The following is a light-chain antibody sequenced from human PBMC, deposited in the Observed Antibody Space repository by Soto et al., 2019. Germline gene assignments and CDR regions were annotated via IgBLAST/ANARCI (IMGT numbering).Light chain of an antibody. Sequence: EIVMTQSPATLSVSPGERATLSCRASQSVSSNLAWYQQKPGQAPRLLIYGASSRATGIPDRFSGSGSGTDFTLTISRLEPEDFAVYYCQQYGSSQSFGQGTKVEIK. V-gene: IGKV3-20*01. J-gene: IGKJ1*01. CDR1: QSVSSN. CDR2: GAS. CDR3: QQYGSSQS.